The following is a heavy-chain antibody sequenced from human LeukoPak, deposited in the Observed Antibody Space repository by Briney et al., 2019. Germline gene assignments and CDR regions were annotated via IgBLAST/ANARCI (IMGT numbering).Heavy chain of an antibody. J-gene: IGHJ5*02. Sequence: GASVKVSCTASGGTFSSYAIIWVRQAPGQGLEWMGGIIPIFGTANYAQKFQGRVTITTDESTSTAYMELSSLRSEDTAVYYCARVGVTKSNWFDPWGQGTLVTVSS. D-gene: IGHD1-26*01. CDR3: ARVGVTKSNWFDP. V-gene: IGHV1-69*05. CDR2: IIPIFGTA. CDR1: GGTFSSYA.